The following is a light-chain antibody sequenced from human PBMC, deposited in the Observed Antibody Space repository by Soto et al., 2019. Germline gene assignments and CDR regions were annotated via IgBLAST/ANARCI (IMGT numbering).Light chain of an antibody. CDR3: QKYNSAPL. Sequence: DIQMTQSPSSLSASVGDRVTITCRASQGISNYLAWYQQKTGKVPKLLSYAAATLQSGVPSRFSGSGSGTDFTLTISSLQPEDVATYYCQKYNSAPLFGGGTKVEI. CDR1: QGISNY. J-gene: IGKJ4*01. V-gene: IGKV1-27*01. CDR2: AAA.